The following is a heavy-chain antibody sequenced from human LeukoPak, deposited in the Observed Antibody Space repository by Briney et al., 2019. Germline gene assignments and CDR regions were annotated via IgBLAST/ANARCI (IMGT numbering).Heavy chain of an antibody. CDR1: GFTFSSYG. Sequence: PGGSLRLSCAASGFTFSSYGMHWVRQAPGKGLEWVAVIWYEGSNKYYGDSVKGRFTISRDNSKNKLYLQMNSLRAEDTAVFYCARDDGIAAPGMAAFDIWGQGTMVTVSS. CDR3: ARDDGIAAPGMAAFDI. CDR2: IWYEGSNK. D-gene: IGHD6-13*01. J-gene: IGHJ3*02. V-gene: IGHV3-33*01.